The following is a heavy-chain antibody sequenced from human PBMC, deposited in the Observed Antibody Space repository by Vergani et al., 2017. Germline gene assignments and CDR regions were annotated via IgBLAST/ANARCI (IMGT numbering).Heavy chain of an antibody. J-gene: IGHJ5*02. V-gene: IGHV1-69*12. D-gene: IGHD6-13*01. Sequence: QVQLVQSGAEVKKPGSSVKVSCKASGGTFSSYAISWVRQAPGQGLEWMGGIIPIFGTANYAQKFQGRVTITADESTSTAYMKLSSLRSEDTAVYYCARKSIAAAGTNWFDPWGQGTLVTVSS. CDR3: ARKSIAAAGTNWFDP. CDR2: IIPIFGTA. CDR1: GGTFSSYA.